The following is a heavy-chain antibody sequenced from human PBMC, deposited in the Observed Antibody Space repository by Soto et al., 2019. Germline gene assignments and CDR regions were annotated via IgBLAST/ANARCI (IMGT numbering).Heavy chain of an antibody. Sequence: QVQLQESGPGLVKPSQTLSLTCTVSGGSISSGGYYWSWIRQHPGKGLEWIGYIYYSGSTYYNPSLRSRVTLSVDRSKNQFSLKLSSVTAADTAVYYCARDLRFRGFYGMDVWGQGTTVTVSS. CDR2: IYYSGST. CDR1: GGSISSGGYY. J-gene: IGHJ6*02. V-gene: IGHV4-31*03. CDR3: ARDLRFRGFYGMDV. D-gene: IGHD3-10*01.